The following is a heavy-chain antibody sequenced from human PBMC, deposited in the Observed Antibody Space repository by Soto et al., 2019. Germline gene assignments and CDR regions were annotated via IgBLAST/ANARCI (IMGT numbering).Heavy chain of an antibody. V-gene: IGHV3-74*01. Sequence: PGGSLRLSCAASVFTFSNYWMHWVRQAPGKGLVWVSRIDSDGSRITYADFVKGRFTISRDNAKNTVYLHMNSLTAEDTAVYYCLRTSLVVAVATREDFWGQGPRVTVSS. D-gene: IGHD2-15*01. CDR2: IDSDGSRI. CDR1: VFTFSNYW. CDR3: LRTSLVVAVATREDF. J-gene: IGHJ4*02.